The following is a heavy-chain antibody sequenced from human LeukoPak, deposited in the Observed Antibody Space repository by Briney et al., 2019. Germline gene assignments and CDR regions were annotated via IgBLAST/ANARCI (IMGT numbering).Heavy chain of an antibody. D-gene: IGHD4-17*01. Sequence: PGGSLRLSCAASGFTFSNHAMTWVRQAPGKGPEWVSTISEDASKTNYVDSVKGRFTISRDTSKNTLYLQMNSLRAEDTAVYYCAKASGVAVADTVSGYFQRRGKGTLVSVSS. CDR2: ISEDASKT. CDR1: GFTFSNHA. V-gene: IGHV3-23*01. J-gene: IGHJ1*01. CDR3: AKASGVAVADTVSGYFQR.